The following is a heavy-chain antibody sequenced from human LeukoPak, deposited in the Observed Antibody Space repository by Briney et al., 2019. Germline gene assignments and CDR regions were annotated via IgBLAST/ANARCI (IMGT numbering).Heavy chain of an antibody. CDR2: ISSSGNTK. CDR1: GLTFSGHE. CDR3: AGACFDY. J-gene: IGHJ4*02. Sequence: GGSLRLSCAASGLTFSGHEMNWVRQAPGKGLEWASSISSSGNTKYYADSVKARFTVSRDNAKNSLYLQLNSLRPEDTAVYYCAGACFDYWGQGTLVTVSS. V-gene: IGHV3-48*03.